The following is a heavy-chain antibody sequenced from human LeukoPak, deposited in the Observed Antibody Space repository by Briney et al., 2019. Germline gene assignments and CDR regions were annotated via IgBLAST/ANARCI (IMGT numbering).Heavy chain of an antibody. CDR1: GGSFSGYY. D-gene: IGHD1-1*01. CDR2: INHSGST. Sequence: PSETLSLTCAVYGGSFSGYYWSWIRQPPGMGLEWIGEINHSGSTNYNPSPKSRVTISVDTSKNQFSLKLSSVTAADTAVYYCAFGYNWKPENYYYYMDVWGKGTTVTVSS. V-gene: IGHV4-34*01. CDR3: AFGYNWKPENYYYYMDV. J-gene: IGHJ6*03.